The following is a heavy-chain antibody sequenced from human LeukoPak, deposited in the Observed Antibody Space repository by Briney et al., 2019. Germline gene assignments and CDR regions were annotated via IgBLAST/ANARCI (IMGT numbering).Heavy chain of an antibody. CDR3: AKARYSNGWYTYVF. J-gene: IGHJ4*02. V-gene: IGHV3-23*01. CDR2: FSGSGGIT. Sequence: PGGSLRLSCAASGFTFSSYAMSWVRQAPVKGLEWVSVFSGSGGITCYADSVKGRFTISRDNSKNTLFLQMNSLRAEDTAVYYCAKARYSNGWYTYVFWGQGTLVTVSS. D-gene: IGHD6-19*01. CDR1: GFTFSSYA.